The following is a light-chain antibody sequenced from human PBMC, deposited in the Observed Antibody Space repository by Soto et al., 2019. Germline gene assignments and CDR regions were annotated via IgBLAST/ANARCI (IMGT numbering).Light chain of an antibody. CDR1: ALPKQY. CDR3: QSADSSGSGV. V-gene: IGLV3-25*02. CDR2: RDT. Sequence: SFALRQPPSVSVSPGQTARISCSGHALPKQYAYWYQQKSGQAPVLVIYRDTERPSGIPERFSGSSSGTTVTLTISGVQAEDEADYYCQSADSSGSGVFGGGTKVTVL. J-gene: IGLJ3*02.